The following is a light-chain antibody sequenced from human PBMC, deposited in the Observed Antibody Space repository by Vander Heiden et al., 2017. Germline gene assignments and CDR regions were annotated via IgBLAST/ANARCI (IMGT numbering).Light chain of an antibody. Sequence: AIRMTQSPSSFSASTGDRVTITCRASQGISSYLAWYQQKPGKAPKLLIYAASTLQSGVPSRFSGSGSGTDFTLTISCLQSEDFATYYCQQYYSSLTFGPGTKVDIK. V-gene: IGKV1-8*01. CDR3: QQYYSSLT. J-gene: IGKJ3*01. CDR1: QGISSY. CDR2: AAS.